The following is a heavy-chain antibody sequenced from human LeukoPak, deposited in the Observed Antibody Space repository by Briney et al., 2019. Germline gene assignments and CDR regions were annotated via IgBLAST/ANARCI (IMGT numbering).Heavy chain of an antibody. J-gene: IGHJ4*02. CDR3: ARGPSGYHNT. CDR2: ITSGSSHI. V-gene: IGHV3-21*01. Sequence: PGGSLRLSCAASGFTFSSYNMNWVRQTPGQGLEWVSSITSGSSHIYYADSVKGRFTISRDNAKSSLYLQMNSLRAEDTAVYYCARGPSGYHNTGGQGTLVTVSS. D-gene: IGHD5-12*01. CDR1: GFTFSSYN.